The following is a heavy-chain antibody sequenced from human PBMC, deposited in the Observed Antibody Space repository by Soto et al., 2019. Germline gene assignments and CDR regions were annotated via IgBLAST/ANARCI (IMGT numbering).Heavy chain of an antibody. J-gene: IGHJ4*02. CDR3: ARQIYDSDSGPNFQYYFGS. CDR1: GYSFAGYW. D-gene: IGHD3-22*01. CDR2: IDPSDSQT. V-gene: IGHV5-10-1*01. Sequence: GESLKISCKGSGYSFAGYWITWVRQMPGKGLEWMGRIDPSDSQTYYSPSFRGHVTISAAKSITTVFLQWSSLRASDTAMYYCARQIYDSDSGPNFQYYFGSCRKGTRFTVSS.